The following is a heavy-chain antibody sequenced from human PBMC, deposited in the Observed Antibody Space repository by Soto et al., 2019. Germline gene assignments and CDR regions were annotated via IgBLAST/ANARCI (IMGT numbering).Heavy chain of an antibody. V-gene: IGHV4-4*02. D-gene: IGHD2-2*01. CDR2: IYHSGST. CDR1: SGSISSSNW. CDR3: ARDPRPTCSSTSCYGAPQYWYFDL. J-gene: IGHJ2*01. Sequence: QVQLQESGPGLVKPSGTLSLTCAVSSGSISSSNWWSWVRQPPGKGLEWIGEIYHSGSTNYNPSLKSRVTISVDKSKNQFSLKLSSVTAADTAVYYCARDPRPTCSSTSCYGAPQYWYFDLWGRGTLVTVSS.